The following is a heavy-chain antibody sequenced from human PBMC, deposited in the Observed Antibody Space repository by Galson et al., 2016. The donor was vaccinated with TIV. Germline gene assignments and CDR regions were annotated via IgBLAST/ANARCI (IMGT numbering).Heavy chain of an antibody. D-gene: IGHD6-19*01. Sequence: SVKVSCKASGGSFSSYVITWVRQAPGQGLEWMGGIIPLFSTPNYAQKFQGRVTITADESTSTAYMELTSLRSEDTATYYCARDEGWSYFDLWGPGTLVTVSS. CDR2: IIPLFSTP. V-gene: IGHV1-69*13. CDR3: ARDEGWSYFDL. J-gene: IGHJ4*02. CDR1: GGSFSSYV.